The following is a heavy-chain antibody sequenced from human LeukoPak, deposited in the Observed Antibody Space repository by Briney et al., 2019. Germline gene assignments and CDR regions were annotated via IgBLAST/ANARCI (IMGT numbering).Heavy chain of an antibody. J-gene: IGHJ3*02. V-gene: IGHV5-51*01. D-gene: IGHD1-26*01. CDR3: AVHSGNSLEGFDI. CDR1: GYKFTSYW. Sequence: GESLKISCKGSGYKFTSYWIGWVRQMPGKGLEWMGIIYPSDSDTRYSPSFQGQVTISADKSISTAYLQWSSLKASDTAMYYCAVHSGNSLEGFDIWGQGTMVIVSS. CDR2: IYPSDSDT.